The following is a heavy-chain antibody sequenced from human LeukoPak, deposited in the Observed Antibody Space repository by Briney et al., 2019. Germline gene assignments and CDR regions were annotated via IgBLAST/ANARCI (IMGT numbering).Heavy chain of an antibody. CDR1: GGSISSYY. J-gene: IGHJ4*02. CDR3: ARHAPLIVGATMYFDY. V-gene: IGHV3-66*04. Sequence: ETLSLTCTVSGGSISSYYWSWVRQAPGKGLEWVSVIYSGGSTYYADSVKGRFTISRDNSKNTLYLQMNSLRAEDTAVYYCARHAPLIVGATMYFDYWGQGTLVTVSS. CDR2: IYSGGST. D-gene: IGHD1-26*01.